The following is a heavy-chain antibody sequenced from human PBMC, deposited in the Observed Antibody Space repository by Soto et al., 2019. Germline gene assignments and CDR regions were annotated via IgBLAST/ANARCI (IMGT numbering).Heavy chain of an antibody. D-gene: IGHD3-16*01. J-gene: IGHJ5*02. Sequence: GGSLRLSCAASGFTFSSYAMHWVRQAPGKGLEWVAVISYDGSNKYYADSVKGRFTISRDNSKNTLYLQMNSLRAEDTAVYYCARDPIVAYDYVPGCFDPWGQGTLVTVSS. CDR2: ISYDGSNK. CDR3: ARDPIVAYDYVPGCFDP. V-gene: IGHV3-30-3*01. CDR1: GFTFSSYA.